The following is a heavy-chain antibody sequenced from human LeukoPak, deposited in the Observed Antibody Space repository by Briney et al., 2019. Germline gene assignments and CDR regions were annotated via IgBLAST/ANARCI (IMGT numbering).Heavy chain of an antibody. CDR3: ARFSLALSAFDI. J-gene: IGHJ3*02. CDR2: INHSGST. V-gene: IGHV4-34*01. CDR1: GGSFSGYY. D-gene: IGHD2/OR15-2a*01. Sequence: PSETLSLTCAVYGGSFSGYYWSWIRQPPGKGLEWIGEINHSGSTNYNPSLKSRVTISVDTSKNQFSLKLSSVTAADTAVYYCARFSLALSAFDIWGQGTMVTVSS.